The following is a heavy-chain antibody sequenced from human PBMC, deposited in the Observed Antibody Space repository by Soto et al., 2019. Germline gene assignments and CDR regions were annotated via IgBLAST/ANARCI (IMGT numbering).Heavy chain of an antibody. Sequence: QVQLVQSGAEVKKPGSSVKVSCKASGGTFSNYALISWVRQAPGQGLEWMGGIIPIDATVNYAQKFQGRITITADESTTTAYMDLGRLRSEDTAVYYCGRDVLGFGYTYADVWGQGTTVTVSS. CDR2: IIPIDATV. CDR3: GRDVLGFGYTYADV. D-gene: IGHD3-10*01. J-gene: IGHJ6*01. CDR1: GGTFSNYA. V-gene: IGHV1-69*12.